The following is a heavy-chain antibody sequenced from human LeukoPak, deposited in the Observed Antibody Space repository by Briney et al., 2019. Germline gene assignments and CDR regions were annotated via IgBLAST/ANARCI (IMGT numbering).Heavy chain of an antibody. CDR3: ARDPNGDYTGAFDM. V-gene: IGHV3-23*01. D-gene: IGHD4-17*01. J-gene: IGHJ3*02. Sequence: GGSLRLSCTASGFTFSAYAMRWVRQAPGKGPEWVSAIRGGGGSTFYADSVKGRFTISRDNSKYTLFLQMNSLRAEDTAVYYCARDPNGDYTGAFDMWGPGTMVTVSS. CDR2: IRGGGGST. CDR1: GFTFSAYA.